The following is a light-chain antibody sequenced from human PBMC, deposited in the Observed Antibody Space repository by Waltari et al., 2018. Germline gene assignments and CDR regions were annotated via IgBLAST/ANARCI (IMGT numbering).Light chain of an antibody. J-gene: IGLJ3*02. CDR1: GSTIGSNR. V-gene: IGLV1-44*01. Sequence: QSVVTQPPSASGTPGQSVTISCSGTGSTIGSNRVSWYQQVSGTAPKPRIYDNRERPGGVPDRFSASRVGTAATLAVSGLQSGDEADYYCAAWDDTLNAWVFGGGTRVTVL. CDR3: AAWDDTLNAWV. CDR2: DNR.